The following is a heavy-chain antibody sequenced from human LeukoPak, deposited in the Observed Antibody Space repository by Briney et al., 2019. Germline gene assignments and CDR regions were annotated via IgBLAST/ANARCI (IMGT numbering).Heavy chain of an antibody. D-gene: IGHD3-3*01. CDR3: ARSHYDFWSGYSAGFDP. J-gene: IGHJ5*02. Sequence: GGTLRLSCAASGFTFSSYSMNWVRQAPGKGLEWVSCISSSSSYIYYADSVKGRFTISRDNAKNSLYLQMNSLRAEDTAVYYCARSHYDFWSGYSAGFDPWGQGTLVTVSA. CDR2: ISSSSSYI. V-gene: IGHV3-21*01. CDR1: GFTFSSYS.